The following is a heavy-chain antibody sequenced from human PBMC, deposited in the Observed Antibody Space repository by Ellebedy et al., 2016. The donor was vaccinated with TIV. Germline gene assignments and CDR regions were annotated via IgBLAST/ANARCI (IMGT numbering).Heavy chain of an antibody. J-gene: IGHJ4*02. CDR2: IYSGGST. CDR3: ARFYYGSGTFYPPGY. CDR1: DGSISSSNYY. V-gene: IGHV4-39*07. Sequence: MPGGSLRLSCTVSDGSISSSNYYWGWIRQPPGKGLEWIGSIYSGGSTYYNSSLKSRVSISIDTSKNQFSLKVTSVTAADTAVYYCARFYYGSGTFYPPGYWGQGTLVTVSS. D-gene: IGHD3-10*01.